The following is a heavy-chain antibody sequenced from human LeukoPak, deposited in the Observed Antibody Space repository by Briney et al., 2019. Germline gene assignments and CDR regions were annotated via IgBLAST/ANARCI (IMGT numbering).Heavy chain of an antibody. D-gene: IGHD3-16*01. J-gene: IGHJ3*02. CDR2: IYHSGST. V-gene: IGHV4-38-2*02. CDR1: GYSISSGYY. Sequence: PSETLSLTCTVSGYSISSGYYWGWIRQPPGKGLEWIGSIYHSGSTYYNPSLKSRVTISVDTSKNQFSLKLSSVTAADTAVYYCARLRGARTAFDIWGQGTMVTVSS. CDR3: ARLRGARTAFDI.